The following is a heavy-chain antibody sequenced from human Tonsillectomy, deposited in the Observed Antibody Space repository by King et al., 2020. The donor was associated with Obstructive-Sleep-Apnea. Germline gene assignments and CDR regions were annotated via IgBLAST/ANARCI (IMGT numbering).Heavy chain of an antibody. CDR1: GFTFSSYA. CDR2: ISGSGGST. V-gene: IGHV3-23*04. D-gene: IGHD5-18*01. CDR3: AKDIGIQLWLPDY. Sequence: VQLVESGGGLVQPGGSLRLSCAASGFTFSSYAMSWVRQAPGKGLEWVSAISGSGGSTYYADSVKGRVTISRDNSKNTLYLQMNSLRAEETAVYYCAKDIGIQLWLPDYWGQGTLVTVSS. J-gene: IGHJ4*02.